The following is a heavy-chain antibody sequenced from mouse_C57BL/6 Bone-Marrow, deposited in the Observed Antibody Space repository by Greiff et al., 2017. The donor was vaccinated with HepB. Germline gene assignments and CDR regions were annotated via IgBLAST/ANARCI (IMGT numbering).Heavy chain of an antibody. CDR2: ITHSGET. Sequence: VKLMESGPGLVKPSQSLFLTCSITGFPITSDYYWIWIRQSPGKPLEWMGYITHSGETFYNPSLQSPISITRETSKNQFFLQLNSVTTEDTAMYYCAGDQGIYYCVYAYYYAMDYWGQGTSVTVSS. V-gene: IGHV12-3*01. CDR3: AGDQGIYYCVYAYYYAMDY. J-gene: IGHJ4*01. D-gene: IGHD2-13*01. CDR1: GFPITSDYY.